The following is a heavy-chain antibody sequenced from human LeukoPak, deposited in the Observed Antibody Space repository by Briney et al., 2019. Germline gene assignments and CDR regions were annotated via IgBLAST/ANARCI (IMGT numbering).Heavy chain of an antibody. CDR2: ISYDGSNK. Sequence: GGSLRLSCAASGFTFSSYGMHWVRQAPGKGLEWVAVISYDGSNKYYADSVKGRFTISRDNSKNTLHLQMNSLRAEDTAVYYCAKGGGSYPYYYYGMDVWGQGTTVTVSS. CDR3: AKGGGSYPYYYYGMDV. V-gene: IGHV3-30*18. J-gene: IGHJ6*02. CDR1: GFTFSSYG. D-gene: IGHD1-26*01.